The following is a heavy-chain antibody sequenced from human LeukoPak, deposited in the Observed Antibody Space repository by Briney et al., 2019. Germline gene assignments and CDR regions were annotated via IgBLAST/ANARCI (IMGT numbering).Heavy chain of an antibody. D-gene: IGHD3-22*01. V-gene: IGHV4-38-2*01. J-gene: IGHJ4*02. Sequence: SETLSLTCAVSGYSISSGYYWGWIRQPPGKALEWIGSIYHSGSTYYNPSLKSRVSISVDTSKNQFSLKLSSVTAADTAVYYCAGLYYYDSSGYYPTYFDYWGQGTLVTVSS. CDR1: GYSISSGYY. CDR3: AGLYYYDSSGYYPTYFDY. CDR2: IYHSGST.